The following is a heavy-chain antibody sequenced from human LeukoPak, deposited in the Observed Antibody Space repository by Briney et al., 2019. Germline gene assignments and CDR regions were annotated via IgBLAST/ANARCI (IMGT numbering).Heavy chain of an antibody. Sequence: SQTLSLTCTVSGASISSGLYYWNWIRQSAGKGLEWIGRIQTSPSRSANYNPSLKSRVTISVDTSKNQFSLKLSSVTAADTAVYYCARGRGVRGVYFDYWGQGTLVTVSS. CDR2: IQTSPSRSA. V-gene: IGHV4-61*02. D-gene: IGHD3-10*01. J-gene: IGHJ4*02. CDR3: ARGRGVRGVYFDY. CDR1: GASISSGLYY.